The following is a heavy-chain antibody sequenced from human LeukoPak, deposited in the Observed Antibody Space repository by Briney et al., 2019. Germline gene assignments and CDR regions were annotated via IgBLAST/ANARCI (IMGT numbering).Heavy chain of an antibody. CDR1: GYTFTGYY. J-gene: IGHJ4*02. CDR3: ARDRGLARYCRSSCFDY. D-gene: IGHD2-2*01. V-gene: IGHV1-2*02. Sequence: ASVKVSCKASGYTFTGYYMHWVRQAPGQGLEWMGCINPNSGGTNYAQKFQGRVTMTRDTSISTAYMELSRLRSDDTAVYYCARDRGLARYCRSSCFDYWGQGTLVTVSS. CDR2: INPNSGGT.